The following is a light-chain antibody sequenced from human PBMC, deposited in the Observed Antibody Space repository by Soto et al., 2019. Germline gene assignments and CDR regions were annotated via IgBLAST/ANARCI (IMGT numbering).Light chain of an antibody. CDR1: HGISSY. CDR2: TSS. Sequence: IQLXHSPSFLSASVGYIVTVTCRSSHGISSYLAWYQQKPGKATKLMISTSSTLQSGVPSRLSVSGSGTEFTLTISTLQPEDFATYYCQQLNNYPRTFGQGTKVAIK. J-gene: IGKJ1*01. V-gene: IGKV1-9*01. CDR3: QQLNNYPRT.